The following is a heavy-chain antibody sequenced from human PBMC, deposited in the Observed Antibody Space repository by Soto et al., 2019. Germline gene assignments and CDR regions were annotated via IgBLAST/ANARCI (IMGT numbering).Heavy chain of an antibody. D-gene: IGHD1-26*01. CDR3: TRDEGGSYDSWFHP. V-gene: IGHV3-74*01. J-gene: IGHJ5*02. Sequence: EVQLVESGGGLVQPGGSLRLSCAASGFTFSSYWMHWVRQAPGKGLVWVSRINSDGSSTSYADSVKGRFTISRDNAKNTLYLQMSSLRVEDTAVYFCTRDEGGSYDSWFHPWGQGTQVTVSA. CDR1: GFTFSSYW. CDR2: INSDGSST.